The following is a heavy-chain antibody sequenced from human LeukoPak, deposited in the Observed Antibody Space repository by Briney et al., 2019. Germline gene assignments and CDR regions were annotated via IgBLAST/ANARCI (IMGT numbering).Heavy chain of an antibody. J-gene: IGHJ5*02. CDR3: ARVYCSSTSCHGDWFDP. CDR1: GYTFTSYA. D-gene: IGHD2-2*01. CDR2: INTNTGNP. V-gene: IGHV7-4-1*02. Sequence: ASVKVSCKASGYTFTSYAMNWVRQAPGQGLEWMGWINTNTGNPTYAQGLTGRFVFSLDTSVSTAYLQISSLKAEDTAVYYCARVYCSSTSCHGDWFDPWGQGTLVTVSS.